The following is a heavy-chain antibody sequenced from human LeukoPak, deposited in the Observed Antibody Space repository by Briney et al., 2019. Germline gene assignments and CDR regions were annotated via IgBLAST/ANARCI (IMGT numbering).Heavy chain of an antibody. V-gene: IGHV3-30*04. J-gene: IGHJ4*02. D-gene: IGHD5-18*01. CDR3: AREMSRYSYGSPPFDY. CDR1: GFTFSSYA. Sequence: GRSLRLSCAASGFTFSSYAMHWVRQAPGKGLEWVAVISYDGSNKYYADSVKSRFTISRDNSKNTLYLQMNSLRAEDTAVYYCAREMSRYSYGSPPFDYWGQGTLVTVSS. CDR2: ISYDGSNK.